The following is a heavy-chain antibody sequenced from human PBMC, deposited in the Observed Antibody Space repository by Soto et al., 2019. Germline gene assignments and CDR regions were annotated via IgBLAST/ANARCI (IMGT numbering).Heavy chain of an antibody. Sequence: QVQLVQSGAEVKKPGASVKVSCKTSGYTFTSYHISWVRQAPGQGLEWMGWISAYNTNTNCAQKFQGRVTMTTDTLTSTAYRELRSLRSDDTAVYYCARDTPATDYWGQGTLVTVSS. J-gene: IGHJ4*02. CDR3: ARDTPATDY. V-gene: IGHV1-18*01. D-gene: IGHD1-26*01. CDR2: ISAYNTNT. CDR1: GYTFTSYH.